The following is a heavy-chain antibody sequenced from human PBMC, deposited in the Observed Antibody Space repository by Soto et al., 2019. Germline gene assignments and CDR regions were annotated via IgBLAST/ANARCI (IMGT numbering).Heavy chain of an antibody. J-gene: IGHJ4*02. V-gene: IGHV1-2*02. CDR1: GYTFPGYY. CDR3: ARAPPCGGDCPWSD. D-gene: IGHD2-21*02. Sequence: QVQLVQSGAAVKKPGASVKVSCKASGYTFPGYYMHWVRQAPGQGLEWMGWINPNSGGTNYAQKFQGRGTMTRDTSISTAYMELSRLRSDDTAVYYCARAPPCGGDCPWSDWGQGTLVTVSS. CDR2: INPNSGGT.